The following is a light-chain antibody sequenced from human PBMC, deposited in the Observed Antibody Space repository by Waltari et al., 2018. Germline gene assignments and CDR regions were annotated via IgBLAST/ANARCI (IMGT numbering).Light chain of an antibody. CDR2: EVS. Sequence: QSALTQPASVSGSPGQSITIPCTGPRSDVGGYNYVSWYQQHPDKVPKLIIFEVSHRPSGVSDRFSGSKSGNTASLTISGLQTEDEANYYCSSYTASSTRVFGGGTTLTVL. V-gene: IGLV2-14*01. CDR3: SSYTASSTRV. CDR1: RSDVGGYNY. J-gene: IGLJ3*02.